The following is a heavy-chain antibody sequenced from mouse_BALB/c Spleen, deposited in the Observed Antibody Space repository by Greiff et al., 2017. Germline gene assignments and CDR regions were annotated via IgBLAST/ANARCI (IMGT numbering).Heavy chain of an antibody. D-gene: IGHD2-10*01. CDR3: ARDRDAYFGNAMDY. CDR2: INSNGGST. J-gene: IGHJ4*01. V-gene: IGHV5-6-3*01. Sequence: EVKLQESGGGLVQPGGSLKLSCAASGFTFSSYGMSWVRQTPDKRLELVATINSNGGSTYYPDSVKGRFTISRDNAKNTLYLQMSSLKSEDTAMYYCARDRDAYFGNAMDYWGQGTSVTVSS. CDR1: GFTFSSYG.